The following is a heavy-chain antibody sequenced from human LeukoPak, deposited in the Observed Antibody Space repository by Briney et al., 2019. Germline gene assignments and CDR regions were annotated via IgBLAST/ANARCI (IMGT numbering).Heavy chain of an antibody. CDR2: ISSSGSTI. Sequence: GGSLRLSCPASGFTLSDYYMSWIRQAPGKGLEWVSYISSSGSTIFYADSVKGRFTTSRDNAKNSLYLQMNSLRAEDTAVYHCARGRGSGSPRYGMDVWGQGTTVTVSS. V-gene: IGHV3-11*01. J-gene: IGHJ6*02. CDR3: ARGRGSGSPRYGMDV. D-gene: IGHD3-10*01. CDR1: GFTLSDYY.